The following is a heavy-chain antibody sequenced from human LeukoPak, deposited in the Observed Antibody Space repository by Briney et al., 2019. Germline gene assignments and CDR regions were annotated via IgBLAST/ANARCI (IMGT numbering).Heavy chain of an antibody. CDR1: GGSISSSSYY. D-gene: IGHD2-15*01. J-gene: IGHJ5*02. Sequence: PSETLSLTCTVSGGSISSSSYYWGWIRQPPGKGQEWIGSIYYSGSTYYNPSLKSRVTISVDTSKNQFSLKLSSVTAADTAVYYCARHAPRRGGGILNWFDPWGQGTLVTVSS. CDR3: ARHAPRRGGGILNWFDP. V-gene: IGHV4-39*01. CDR2: IYYSGST.